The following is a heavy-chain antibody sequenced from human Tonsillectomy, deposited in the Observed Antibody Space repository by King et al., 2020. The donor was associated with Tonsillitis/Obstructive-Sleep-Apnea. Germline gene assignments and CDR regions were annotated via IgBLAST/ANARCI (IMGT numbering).Heavy chain of an antibody. V-gene: IGHV1-18*01. CDR3: ARYLCDSSGYYFSY. D-gene: IGHD3-22*01. CDR1: GYTFTSYG. Sequence: QLVQSGAEVKKPGASVKVSCKASGYTFTSYGISWVRQAPGQGLEWMGWISAYNANTNYAQKLQGRVTMTTDTSTSTAYMELRSLISDAAAIYYCARYLCDSSGYYFSYWGQGTLVTVSS. J-gene: IGHJ4*02. CDR2: ISAYNANT.